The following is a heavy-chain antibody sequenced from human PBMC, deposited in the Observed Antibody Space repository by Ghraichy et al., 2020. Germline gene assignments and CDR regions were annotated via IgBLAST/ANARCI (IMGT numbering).Heavy chain of an antibody. CDR2: ISGNGGST. J-gene: IGHJ4*02. CDR1: GFTFSSYG. D-gene: IGHD1-26*01. V-gene: IGHV3-23*01. CDR3: AKRGLSGSYLYYFDH. Sequence: GESLNISCAASGFTFSSYGMSWVRQAPGKGLEWVSAISGNGGSTFHADSVKGRFTISRDNSKNTVYLQMNSLRAEDTAVYYCAKRGLSGSYLYYFDHWGQGTLFTVSS.